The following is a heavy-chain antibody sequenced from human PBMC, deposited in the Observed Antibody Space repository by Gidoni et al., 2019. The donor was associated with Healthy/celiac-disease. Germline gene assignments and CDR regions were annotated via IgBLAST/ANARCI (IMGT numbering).Heavy chain of an antibody. D-gene: IGHD6-19*01. J-gene: IGHJ4*02. CDR2: IYSGGST. V-gene: IGHV3-53*02. CDR1: GFTVSSNY. Sequence: EVQLVETGGGLIQPGGSLRLSCAASGFTVSSNYMRWVRQAPGKGLEWVSVIYSGGSTYYADSVKGRFTISRDNSKNTLYLQMNSLRAEDTAVYYCARTAAVAAFYFDYWGQGTLVTVSS. CDR3: ARTAAVAAFYFDY.